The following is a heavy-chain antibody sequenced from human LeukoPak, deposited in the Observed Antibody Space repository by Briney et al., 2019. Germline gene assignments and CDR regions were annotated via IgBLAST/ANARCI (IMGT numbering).Heavy chain of an antibody. CDR2: IWYDESNK. J-gene: IGHJ4*02. V-gene: IGHV3-33*01. CDR1: GFTFSGHG. D-gene: IGHD1-26*01. CDR3: ARGSGSYYYRLDY. Sequence: GRSLRLSCAASGFTFSGHGMHWVRQAPGKGLEWVAVIWYDESNKYYADSVKGRFTISRDNAKNTLYLQMNSLRAEDTAVYYCARGSGSYYYRLDYWGQGTLVTVSS.